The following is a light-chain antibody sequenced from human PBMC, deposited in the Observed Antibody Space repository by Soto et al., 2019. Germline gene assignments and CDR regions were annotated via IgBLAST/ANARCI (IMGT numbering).Light chain of an antibody. V-gene: IGKV1-39*01. Sequence: DIHVTQSRSSLSASVGDRVTISCRASQDIKNYLNWYQRKPGTAPRLLIYAASILHSGVPSTFSASGSGTDFALNISSLQADDFGTYYCQQGFSLPWTFGQGTKV. CDR3: QQGFSLPWT. CDR2: AAS. J-gene: IGKJ1*01. CDR1: QDIKNY.